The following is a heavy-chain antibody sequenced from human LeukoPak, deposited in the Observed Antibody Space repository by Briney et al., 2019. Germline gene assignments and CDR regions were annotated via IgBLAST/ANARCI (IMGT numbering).Heavy chain of an antibody. CDR3: ARDLFGVWGSYWDY. J-gene: IGHJ4*02. D-gene: IGHD3-16*01. V-gene: IGHV4-4*07. CDR2: VYTSGST. CDR1: GGSISSYY. Sequence: PSETLSLTCTVSGGSISSYYWSWIRQPAGKGLEWIGRVYTSGSTNYNPSLKSRVTMSVDTSKNQFSLKLSSVTAADTAVYYCARDLFGVWGSYWDYWGQGTLVTVSS.